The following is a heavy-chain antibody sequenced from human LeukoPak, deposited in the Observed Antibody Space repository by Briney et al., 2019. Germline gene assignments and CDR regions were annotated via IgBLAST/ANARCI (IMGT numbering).Heavy chain of an antibody. Sequence: ASVKVSCKASGCTFSSYAISWVRQAPGQGLEWMGGIIPIFGTANYAQKFRGRVTITTDESTSTAYMELSSLRSEDTAVYYCARDRFPYYYDSSGYFDYWGQGTLVTVSS. V-gene: IGHV1-69*05. CDR1: GCTFSSYA. D-gene: IGHD3-22*01. J-gene: IGHJ4*02. CDR3: ARDRFPYYYDSSGYFDY. CDR2: IIPIFGTA.